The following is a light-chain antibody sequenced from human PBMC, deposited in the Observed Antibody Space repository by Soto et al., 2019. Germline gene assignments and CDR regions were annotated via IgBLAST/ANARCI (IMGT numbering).Light chain of an antibody. CDR2: EVS. CDR3: SSYTSSSTPPYV. Sequence: XSALTQPASVSGSPGQPITISCXXXXXXXGGYNYVSWYQQHPGKAPKLMIYEVSNRPSGVSNRFSGSKSGNTASLTISGLQAEDEADYYCSSYTSSSTPPYVFGSGTQLTVL. V-gene: IGLV2-14*01. J-gene: IGLJ1*01. CDR1: XXXXGGYNY.